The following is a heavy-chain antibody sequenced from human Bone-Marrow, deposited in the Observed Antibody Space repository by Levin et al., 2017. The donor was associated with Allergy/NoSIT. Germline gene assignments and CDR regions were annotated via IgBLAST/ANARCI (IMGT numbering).Heavy chain of an antibody. V-gene: IGHV4-61*01. CDR3: ARASRSGSSSWPYYFDY. Sequence: GSLRLSCTVSGGSVRSGSYYWSWIRQPPGKGLEWIGYMYYSGGTNYKPSLKSRVSISVDTSNNQFSLKVSSVTAADTAVYYCARASRSGSSSWPYYFDYWGQGTLVTVSS. J-gene: IGHJ4*02. CDR2: MYYSGGT. D-gene: IGHD6-13*01. CDR1: GGSVRSGSYY.